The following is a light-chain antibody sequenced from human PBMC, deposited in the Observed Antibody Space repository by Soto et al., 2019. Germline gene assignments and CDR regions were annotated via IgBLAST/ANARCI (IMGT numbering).Light chain of an antibody. CDR1: NSDIGIYEF. CDR3: VSYTSDDVRYV. V-gene: IGLV2-14*01. CDR2: EVS. Sequence: QSALTQPASVSGTPGQSITISCTGSNSDIGIYEFVSWYQHHPGKAPKLIVSEVSHRPSGVSNRFSGSKSGNTASLTISGLQSEDEADYYCVSYTSDDVRYVFGTGTKLTVL. J-gene: IGLJ1*01.